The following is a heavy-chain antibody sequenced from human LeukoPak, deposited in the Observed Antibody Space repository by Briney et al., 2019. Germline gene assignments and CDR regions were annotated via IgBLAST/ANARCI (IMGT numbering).Heavy chain of an antibody. CDR1: GYSISSGYY. J-gene: IGHJ4*02. V-gene: IGHV4-38-2*01. D-gene: IGHD6-13*01. CDR3: ARISIAAAGYFDY. Sequence: PSETLSLTCAVSGYSISSGYYWGWIRQPPGKGLEWIGSIYHSGSTYYNPSLKSRVTISVDTSKNQFSLKLSSVTAADTAVYYCARISIAAAGYFDYWGRGTLVTVSS. CDR2: IYHSGST.